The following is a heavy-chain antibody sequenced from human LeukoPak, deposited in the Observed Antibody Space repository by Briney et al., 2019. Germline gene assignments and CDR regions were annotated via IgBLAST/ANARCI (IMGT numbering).Heavy chain of an antibody. J-gene: IGHJ4*02. Sequence: PGGSLRLSCAASGFTFSNYDMHWVRQAAGKALEGVSGIGTAGDTYYPASVKGRFTISRENAKNSLYLQMNSLSAGDTAVYYCASSPAYSSSWYAIDNWGQGTLVTVSS. D-gene: IGHD6-13*01. CDR1: GFTFSNYD. V-gene: IGHV3-13*01. CDR2: IGTAGDT. CDR3: ASSPAYSSSWYAIDN.